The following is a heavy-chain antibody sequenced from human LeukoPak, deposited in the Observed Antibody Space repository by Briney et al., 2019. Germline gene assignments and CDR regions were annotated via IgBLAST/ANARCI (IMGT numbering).Heavy chain of an antibody. CDR3: AGHIAAVNIPGSRLDP. Sequence: SETLSLTCTVSGGSISSDFWSWIRQPPGKGLEWIGYISYSGITNYNPSLKSRVTISVDTSKKQISLRLRSVTAADTAVYFCAGHIAAVNIPGSRLDPWGQGTLVTVSS. CDR1: GGSISSDF. CDR2: ISYSGIT. V-gene: IGHV4-59*08. J-gene: IGHJ5*02. D-gene: IGHD6-13*01.